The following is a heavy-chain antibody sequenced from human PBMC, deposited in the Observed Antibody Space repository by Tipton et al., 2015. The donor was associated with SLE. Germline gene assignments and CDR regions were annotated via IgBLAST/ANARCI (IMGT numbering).Heavy chain of an antibody. Sequence: TLSLTCTVSGGSIDSGNYYWSWIRQHPGTGLEWIGCIHHSGRTDYNPSLRSRVTISRDTSKNQFSLNVNSVTAADTAVYYCARQHSGGATDTWGQGTLVTVSS. J-gene: IGHJ5*02. D-gene: IGHD1-26*01. CDR1: GGSIDSGNYY. CDR2: IHHSGRT. CDR3: ARQHSGGATDT. V-gene: IGHV4-31*03.